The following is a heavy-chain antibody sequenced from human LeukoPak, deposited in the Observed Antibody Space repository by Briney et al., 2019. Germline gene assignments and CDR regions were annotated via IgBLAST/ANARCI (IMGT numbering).Heavy chain of an antibody. CDR2: ISGSGGST. Sequence: GGSLRLSCAASGFTFSSYAMSWVRQAPGKGLEWVSAISGSGGSTYYADSVKGRFTISRDNSKNTLYLQMNSLRAEDTALYYCAKDLSRGYSGYDLHYYYYYYMDVWGKGTTVTVSS. J-gene: IGHJ6*03. V-gene: IGHV3-23*01. CDR1: GFTFSSYA. CDR3: AKDLSRGYSGYDLHYYYYYYMDV. D-gene: IGHD5-12*01.